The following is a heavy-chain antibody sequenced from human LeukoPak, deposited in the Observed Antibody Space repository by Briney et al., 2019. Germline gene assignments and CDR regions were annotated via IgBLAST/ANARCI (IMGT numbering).Heavy chain of an antibody. CDR2: IIPIFGTA. D-gene: IGHD5-24*01. CDR3: ARDADGYNTQSYYYMDV. Sequence: GASVKVSCKASGYTFTSYGISWVRQAPGQGLEWMGGIIPIFGTANYAQKFQGRVTITADESTSTAYMELSSLRSEDTAVYYCARDADGYNTQSYYYMDVWGKGTTVTVSS. V-gene: IGHV1-69*13. CDR1: GYTFTSYG. J-gene: IGHJ6*03.